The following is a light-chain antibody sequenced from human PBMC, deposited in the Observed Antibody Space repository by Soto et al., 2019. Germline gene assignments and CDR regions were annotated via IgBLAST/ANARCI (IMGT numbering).Light chain of an antibody. CDR2: KVS. CDR1: QSLVHSDGIAY. Sequence: DVVMTQSPLSLPVTLGQPASISCRSNQSLVHSDGIAYFSWFQQRPGRSTRRLIYKVSNRDSGVLARFSGSGSVTDFALKIRRVEAADVGVYYCMQGTHWPITFGQGTRLEIK. J-gene: IGKJ5*01. V-gene: IGKV2-30*02. CDR3: MQGTHWPIT.